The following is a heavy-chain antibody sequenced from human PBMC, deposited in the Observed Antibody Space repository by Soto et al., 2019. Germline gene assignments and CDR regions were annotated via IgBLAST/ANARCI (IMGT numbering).Heavy chain of an antibody. CDR1: GGTFSSYT. V-gene: IGHV1-69*02. CDR2: IIPILGIA. D-gene: IGHD3-22*01. J-gene: IGHJ5*02. CDR3: ASPYYDSSGYQPPFSS. Sequence: QVQLVQSGAEVKKPGSSVKVSCKASGGTFSSYTISWVRQAPGQGLEWMGRIIPILGIANYAQKFQGRVTSTADKATSTAYMELSSRRSEDTAVYYCASPYYDSSGYQPPFSSWGQGTLVTVSS.